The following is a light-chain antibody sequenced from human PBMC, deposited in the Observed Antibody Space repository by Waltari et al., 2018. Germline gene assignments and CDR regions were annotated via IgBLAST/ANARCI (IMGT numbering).Light chain of an antibody. CDR2: WAS. CDR3: QQYYSTPS. CDR1: PSVLYSSNNKKY. Sequence: DIVMTQSPDSLAVSLGEGATINCKSSPSVLYSSNNKKYLAWYQQKPGQPPKLLIYWASTRESGVPDRFSGSGSGTDFTLTISSLQAEDVAVYYCQQYYSTPSFGQGTKLEIK. V-gene: IGKV4-1*01. J-gene: IGKJ2*01.